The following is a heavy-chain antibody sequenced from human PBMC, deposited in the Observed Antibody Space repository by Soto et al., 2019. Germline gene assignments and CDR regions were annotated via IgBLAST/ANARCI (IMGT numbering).Heavy chain of an antibody. J-gene: IGHJ6*02. CDR3: AREIVVVPAAMGAYYYYGMDV. V-gene: IGHV1-18*01. CDR2: ISAYNGNT. CDR1: GYTFTSYG. D-gene: IGHD2-2*01. Sequence: GASVKVSCKASGYTFTSYGISWVRQAPGQGLEWMGWISAYNGNTNYAQKLQGRVTMTTDTSTSTAYMELRSLRSDDTAVYYCAREIVVVPAAMGAYYYYGMDVWGQGTTVTVS.